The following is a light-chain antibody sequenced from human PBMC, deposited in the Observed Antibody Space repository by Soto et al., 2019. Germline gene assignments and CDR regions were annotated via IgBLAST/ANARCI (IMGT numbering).Light chain of an antibody. CDR2: AAS. CDR1: QSISTY. J-gene: IGKJ1*01. Sequence: DIQMTQSPSSLSASVGDRVTITCRASQSISTYLNWYQQKAGLAPKLLIYAASSLQSGVPSRFSGSGSGTDFTLTISCLQSEDFAPYYCQHYYSFPWTFGQGTKVDI. V-gene: IGKV1-39*01. CDR3: QHYYSFPWT.